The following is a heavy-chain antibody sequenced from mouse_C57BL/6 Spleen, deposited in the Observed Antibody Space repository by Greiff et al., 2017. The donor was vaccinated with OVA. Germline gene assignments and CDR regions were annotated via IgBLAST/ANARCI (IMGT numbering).Heavy chain of an antibody. Sequence: VKLQESGAELVRPGTSVKVSCKASGYAFTNYLIEWVKQRPGQGLEWIGVINPGSGGTNYNEKFKGKATLTADKSSSTAYMQLSSLTSEDSAVYFCARDDYDVFDYWGQGTTLTVSS. J-gene: IGHJ2*01. CDR2: INPGSGGT. CDR3: ARDDYDVFDY. D-gene: IGHD2-4*01. V-gene: IGHV1-54*01. CDR1: GYAFTNYL.